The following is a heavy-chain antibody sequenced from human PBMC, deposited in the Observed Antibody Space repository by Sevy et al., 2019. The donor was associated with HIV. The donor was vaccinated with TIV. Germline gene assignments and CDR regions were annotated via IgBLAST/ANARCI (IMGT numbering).Heavy chain of an antibody. CDR2: MYYYGNT. D-gene: IGHD5-18*01. V-gene: IGHV4-61*01. J-gene: IGHJ6*02. CDR1: GDSVSSGSYH. CDR3: ARGRTALVAGHYYGLDV. Sequence: SETLSLTCTVSGDSVSSGSYHWSWIRQPPGKGLEWIGYMYYYGNTNLNPSLRSRVTMSVDTSENQFYMKLSSVTAADTAVYYCARGRTALVAGHYYGLDVWGQGTTVTVSS.